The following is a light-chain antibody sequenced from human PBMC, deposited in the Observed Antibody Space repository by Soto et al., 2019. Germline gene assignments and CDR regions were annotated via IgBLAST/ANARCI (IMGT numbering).Light chain of an antibody. CDR2: DAS. Sequence: DIQMTQSPSSLSASVGDRVTITCQASQDIKNYLNWYQQKSWKAPKLLIYDASDLETGVPSRFSGSGSGTDFTFTINILQPEDIATYYCQQYDNLPLTFGAGTKGEIK. CDR3: QQYDNLPLT. CDR1: QDIKNY. J-gene: IGKJ4*01. V-gene: IGKV1-33*01.